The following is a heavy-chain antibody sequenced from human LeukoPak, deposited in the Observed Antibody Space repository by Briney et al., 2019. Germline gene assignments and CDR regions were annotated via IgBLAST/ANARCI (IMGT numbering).Heavy chain of an antibody. CDR3: ASNYCSGGSCYLPFDY. V-gene: IGHV1-69*13. CDR1: GGTFSSYA. D-gene: IGHD2-15*01. J-gene: IGHJ4*02. Sequence: SVKVSCKASGGTFSSYAISWVRQAPGQGLEWMGGIIPIFGTANYAQKFQGRVTITADESTSTAYMELSSLRSEDTAVYYCASNYCSGGSCYLPFDYWGQGTLVTVSS. CDR2: IIPIFGTA.